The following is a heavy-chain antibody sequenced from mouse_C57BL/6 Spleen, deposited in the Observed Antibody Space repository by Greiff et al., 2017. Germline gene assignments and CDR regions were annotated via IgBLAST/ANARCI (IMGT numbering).Heavy chain of an antibody. CDR3: TPLCYGYDGGFAY. D-gene: IGHD2-2*01. V-gene: IGHV14-4*01. J-gene: IGHJ3*01. Sequence: EVKVVESGAELVRPGASVKLSCTASGFNIKDDYMHWVKQRPEQGLEWIGWIDPENGDTEYASKFQGKATITAETSSNTAYLQLSSLTSEDTAVYYCTPLCYGYDGGFAYWGQGTLVTVSA. CDR2: IDPENGDT. CDR1: GFNIKDDY.